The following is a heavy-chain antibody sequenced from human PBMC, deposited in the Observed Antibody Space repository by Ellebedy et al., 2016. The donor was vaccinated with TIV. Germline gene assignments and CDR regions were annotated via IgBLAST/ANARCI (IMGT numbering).Heavy chain of an antibody. V-gene: IGHV3-48*03. CDR2: ISSGGTTE. CDR3: ARDHLGTAIPYDY. J-gene: IGHJ4*02. Sequence: PGGSLRLSCVASGFTFSLYEMNWVRQAPGKGLEWLSYISSGGTTEKYADSVKGRFTISRDNAKNSLYLQMNSLRAEDTAVYYCARDHLGTAIPYDYWGQGTLVTVSS. D-gene: IGHD2-21*02. CDR1: GFTFSLYE.